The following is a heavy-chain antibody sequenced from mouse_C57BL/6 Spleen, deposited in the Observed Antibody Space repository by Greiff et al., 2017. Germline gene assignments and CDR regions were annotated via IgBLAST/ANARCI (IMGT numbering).Heavy chain of an antibody. D-gene: IGHD1-1*01. V-gene: IGHV14-3*01. Sequence: VQLQQSVAELVRPGASVKLSCTASGFNINNTYMHWVKQRPEQGLEWIGRIDPANGNTKYAPKFQGKATITADTSSNTAYLQLSSLTSEDTAIYYCAEGEVGGYFDVWGTGTTVTVSS. CDR3: AEGEVGGYFDV. CDR1: GFNINNTY. J-gene: IGHJ1*03. CDR2: IDPANGNT.